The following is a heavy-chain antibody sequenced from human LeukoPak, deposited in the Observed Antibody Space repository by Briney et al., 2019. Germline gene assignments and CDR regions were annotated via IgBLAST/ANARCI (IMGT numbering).Heavy chain of an antibody. CDR1: GGTFSSYA. V-gene: IGHV1-69*04. D-gene: IGHD2-2*01. J-gene: IGHJ6*02. CDR2: IIPILGIA. Sequence: ASVKVSCKASGGTFSSYAISWVRQAPGQGLEWMGRIIPILGIANYAQKFQGRVTITADKSTSTAYMELSSLRSEDTAVYYCARDNQEEREYQLLSNGMGVWGQGTTVTVSS. CDR3: ARDNQEEREYQLLSNGMGV.